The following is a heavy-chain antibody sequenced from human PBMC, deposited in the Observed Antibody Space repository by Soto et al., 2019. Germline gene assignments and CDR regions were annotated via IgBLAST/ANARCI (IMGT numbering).Heavy chain of an antibody. CDR1: GFTFSSYW. CDR2: IKQDGSER. CDR3: ARGSGLGY. D-gene: IGHD3-22*01. Sequence: EVQVVESGGGLVQPGGSLRLSCAASGFTFSSYWMSWVRQAPGKGLEWVANIKQDGSERNYVDSVKGRVTISRDNAKNSLYLQMNSLRDEETAVYYCARGSGLGYWGQGTLVTVSS. J-gene: IGHJ4*02. V-gene: IGHV3-7*04.